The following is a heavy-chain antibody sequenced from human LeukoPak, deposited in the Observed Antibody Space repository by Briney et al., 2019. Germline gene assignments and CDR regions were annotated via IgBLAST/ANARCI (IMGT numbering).Heavy chain of an antibody. Sequence: GGSLRLSCAASGFTFSDYYMSWIRQAPGKGLEWVSYISSSGSTTYYADSVKGRFTISRDNAKNSLYLQMNSLRAEDTAVYYCARAPYSSSWYGPYFDYWGQGTLVTVSS. CDR1: GFTFSDYY. V-gene: IGHV3-11*04. D-gene: IGHD6-13*01. J-gene: IGHJ4*02. CDR2: ISSSGSTT. CDR3: ARAPYSSSWYGPYFDY.